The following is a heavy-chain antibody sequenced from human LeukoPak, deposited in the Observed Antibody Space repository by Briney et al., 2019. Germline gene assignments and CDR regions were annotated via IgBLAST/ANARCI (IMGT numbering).Heavy chain of an antibody. CDR3: ARNPLGYCSGGSCYYFDY. D-gene: IGHD2-15*01. J-gene: IGHJ4*02. V-gene: IGHV3-33*01. CDR2: IWYDGSNK. Sequence: GSLSLSCAASGFTFSSYGMHWVRQAPGKGLEWVAVIWYDGSNKYYADSVKGRFTISRDNSKNTLYLQMNSLRAEDTAVYYCARNPLGYCSGGSCYYFDYWGQGTLVTVSS. CDR1: GFTFSSYG.